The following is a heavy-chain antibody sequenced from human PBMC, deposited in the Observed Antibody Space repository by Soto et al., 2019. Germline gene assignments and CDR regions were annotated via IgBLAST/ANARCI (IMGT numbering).Heavy chain of an antibody. J-gene: IGHJ4*02. D-gene: IGHD2-2*01. CDR2: MNPNSGNT. V-gene: IGHV1-8*01. Sequence: ASVKVSCKASGYTFTSYDINWVRQATGQGLEWMGWMNPNSGNTGYAQKFQGRVTMTRNTSISTAYMELSSLRSEDTAVYYCATSYCISTSCYFQPXWGQGTLVTVSS. CDR3: ATSYCISTSCYFQPX. CDR1: GYTFTSYD.